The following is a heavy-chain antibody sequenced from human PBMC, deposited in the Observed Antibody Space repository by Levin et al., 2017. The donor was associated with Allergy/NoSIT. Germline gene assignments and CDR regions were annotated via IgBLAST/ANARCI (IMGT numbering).Heavy chain of an antibody. V-gene: IGHV4-34*01. Sequence: ASETLSLTCAVYGGSFSDHYWSWIRQVPGRGLEWIGEINHSGSTDYNPSLKSRLTISVDTSKNQYSLQLSSVTAADTAVYYCARRDYIWGGYRHRAFDIWGQGTMVTVSS. CDR3: ARRDYIWGGYRHRAFDI. D-gene: IGHD3-16*02. CDR2: INHSGST. J-gene: IGHJ3*02. CDR1: GGSFSDHY.